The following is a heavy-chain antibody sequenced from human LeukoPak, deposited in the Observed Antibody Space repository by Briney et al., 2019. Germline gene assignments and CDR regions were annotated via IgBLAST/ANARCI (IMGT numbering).Heavy chain of an antibody. J-gene: IGHJ3*02. CDR3: ARWDNWNDNDAFDI. CDR1: GGSISSSSYY. CDR2: IYYSGST. V-gene: IGHV4-39*07. D-gene: IGHD1-20*01. Sequence: SETLSLTCTISGGSISSSSYYWGRIRQPPGKGLEWIGSIYYSGSTYYNPSLKSRVTISVDTSKNQFSLKLSSVTAADTAVYYCARWDNWNDNDAFDIWGQGTMVTVSS.